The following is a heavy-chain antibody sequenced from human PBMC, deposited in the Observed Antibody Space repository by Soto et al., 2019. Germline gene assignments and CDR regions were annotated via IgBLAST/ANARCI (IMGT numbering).Heavy chain of an antibody. CDR1: GFSFSNYG. J-gene: IGHJ4*02. CDR2: INGGGGST. Sequence: GGSLRLSCAASGFSFSNYGMSWVRQAPGKGLEWVSSINGGGGSTYYADSVKGRFTISRDNSKNTLYLQMNSLRAEDTALYYCAKNVPRDLPHHDDYWGQGTLVTVSS. CDR3: AKNVPRDLPHHDDY. V-gene: IGHV3-23*01.